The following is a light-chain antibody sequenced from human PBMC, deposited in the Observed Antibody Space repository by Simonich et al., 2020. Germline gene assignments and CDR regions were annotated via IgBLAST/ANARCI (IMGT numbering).Light chain of an antibody. CDR3: MQGTHWPPFT. V-gene: IGKV2-30*02. Sequence: DVVMTQSPLSLPVTLGQPASISCRSSQSLVHSDGNTYLNWFQPRPGQSPRRLIYKVSNRDSGVPDRFSGSGSGTDFTLKISRVEAEDVGVYYCMQGTHWPPFTFGPGTKVDIK. CDR2: KVS. CDR1: QSLVHSDGNTY. J-gene: IGKJ3*01.